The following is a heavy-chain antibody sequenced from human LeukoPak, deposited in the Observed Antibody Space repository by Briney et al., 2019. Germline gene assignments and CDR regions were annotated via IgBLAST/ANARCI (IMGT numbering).Heavy chain of an antibody. CDR2: ISWNEGSI. D-gene: IGHD2-2*01. CDR1: GFTFDDYA. J-gene: IGHJ3*02. Sequence: GESLTLSCAASGFTFDDYAMHWVRQAPGKGLEWVSGISWNEGSIGYADSVKRRLNTSRDNAKNSLYLQMNSLRADDMGLYYCAKDSSTSYPRQAFDIWGQGTMVTVSS. V-gene: IGHV3-9*03. CDR3: AKDSSTSYPRQAFDI.